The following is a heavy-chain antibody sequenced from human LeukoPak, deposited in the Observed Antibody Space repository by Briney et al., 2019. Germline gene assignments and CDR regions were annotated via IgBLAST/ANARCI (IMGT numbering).Heavy chain of an antibody. D-gene: IGHD4-17*01. Sequence: ASVKVSCKASGYIFMSYGISWVRQAPGQGLEWMGWISGNNGNTNYAQKFQGRVTMTTDTSTSTAYMELRSLRSDDTAVYYCARGALYGDYVEDYWGQGTLVTVSS. CDR3: ARGALYGDYVEDY. CDR2: ISGNNGNT. V-gene: IGHV1-18*01. CDR1: GYIFMSYG. J-gene: IGHJ4*02.